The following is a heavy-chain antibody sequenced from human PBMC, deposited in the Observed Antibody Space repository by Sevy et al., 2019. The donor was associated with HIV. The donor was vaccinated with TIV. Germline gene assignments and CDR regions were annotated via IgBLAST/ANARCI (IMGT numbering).Heavy chain of an antibody. V-gene: IGHV3-7*01. CDR3: ASDDGTYYFHY. J-gene: IGHJ4*02. CDR2: IKQDAGQK. D-gene: IGHD1-26*01. CDR1: GFTFSKYW. Sequence: RSLRLSCAASGFTFSKYWMGWVRQAPGKGLEWVANIKQDAGQKYYVDSVKGRFTISRDNAKNSLYLQMNSLRAEDTAVYFCASDDGTYYFHYWGQGTLVTVSS.